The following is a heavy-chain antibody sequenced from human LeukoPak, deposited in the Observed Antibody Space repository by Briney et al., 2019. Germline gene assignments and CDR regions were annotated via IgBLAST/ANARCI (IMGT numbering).Heavy chain of an antibody. CDR3: AKTPWSYYDSSGYYGFGY. CDR2: ISGSGGST. D-gene: IGHD3-22*01. Sequence: GGSLRLSCAASGFTFSSYAMSWVRQAPGKGLEWVSAISGSGGSTYYADSVKGRFTISRDNSKNTLYLQMNSLRAEDTAVYYCAKTPWSYYDSSGYYGFGYWGQGTLVTVPS. V-gene: IGHV3-23*01. J-gene: IGHJ4*02. CDR1: GFTFSSYA.